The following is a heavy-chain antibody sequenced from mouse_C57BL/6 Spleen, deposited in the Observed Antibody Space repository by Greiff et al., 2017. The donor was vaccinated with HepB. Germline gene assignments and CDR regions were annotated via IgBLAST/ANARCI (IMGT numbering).Heavy chain of an antibody. V-gene: IGHV1-74*01. CDR2: IHPSDSDT. J-gene: IGHJ2*01. CDR1: GYTFTSYW. CDR3: AIEDYGSSYFGH. Sequence: VKLQQPGAELVKPGASVKVSCKASGYTFTSYWMHWVKQRPGQGLEWIGRIHPSDSDTNYNQKFKGKATLTVDKSSSTAYMHLSSLTSEDSAVYYCAIEDYGSSYFGHWGQGTTLTVSS. D-gene: IGHD1-1*01.